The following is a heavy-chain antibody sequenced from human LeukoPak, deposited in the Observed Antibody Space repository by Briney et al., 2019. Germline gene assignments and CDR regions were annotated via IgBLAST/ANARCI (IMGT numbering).Heavy chain of an antibody. V-gene: IGHV4-34*01. J-gene: IGHJ6*02. CDR1: GGSFSGYY. CDR3: ARAHSNYYYYYGMDV. Sequence: SETLFLTCAVYGGSFSGYYWSWIRQPPVKGLEWIGEINHSGSTNYNPSLKSRVTISVDTSKNQFSLKLSSVTAADTAVYYCARAHSNYYYYYGMDVWGQGTTVTVSS. CDR2: INHSGST. D-gene: IGHD4-4*01.